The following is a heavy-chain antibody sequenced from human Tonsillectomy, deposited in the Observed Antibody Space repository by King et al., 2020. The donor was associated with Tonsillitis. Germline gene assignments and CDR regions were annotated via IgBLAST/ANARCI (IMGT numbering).Heavy chain of an antibody. V-gene: IGHV1-46*01. CDR1: GYTFTSYY. D-gene: IGHD3-10*01. CDR2: INPSGGST. Sequence: VQLVESGVEVKKPGASVKVSCKASGYTFTSYYMHWVRQAPGQGLEWMGIINPSGGSTSYAQKFQGRVTMTRDTSTSTVYMELSSLRSEDTAVYYCAREGAEGYYGSGSYSYGMDVWGQGTTVTVSS. J-gene: IGHJ6*02. CDR3: AREGAEGYYGSGSYSYGMDV.